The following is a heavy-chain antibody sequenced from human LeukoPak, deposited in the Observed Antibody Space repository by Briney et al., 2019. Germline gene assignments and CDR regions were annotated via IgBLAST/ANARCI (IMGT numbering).Heavy chain of an antibody. D-gene: IGHD3-10*01. CDR3: ARRFGFGELIDY. CDR1: GYSFTSYW. J-gene: IGHJ4*02. V-gene: IGHV5-10-1*01. Sequence: GESLKISCKCSGYSFTSYWISWVRQLPGKGLEWMGRIDPSDSYTNYSPSFQGHVTISADKSISTAYLQWSSLKASDTAMYYCARRFGFGELIDYWGQGTLVTVSS. CDR2: IDPSDSYT.